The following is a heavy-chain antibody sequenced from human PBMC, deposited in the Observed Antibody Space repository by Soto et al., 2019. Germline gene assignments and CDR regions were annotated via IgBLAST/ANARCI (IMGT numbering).Heavy chain of an antibody. J-gene: IGHJ5*02. Sequence: PGGSLRLSCVASGIEFSNYAMSWVRQAPGKGLEWVSAISGSGGSTYYADSVKGRFTISRDNSKNTLYLQMNSLRAEDTAVYYCAKDWEQQLVRSDPWGQGTLVTVSS. CDR2: ISGSGGST. V-gene: IGHV3-23*01. CDR1: GIEFSNYA. D-gene: IGHD6-13*01. CDR3: AKDWEQQLVRSDP.